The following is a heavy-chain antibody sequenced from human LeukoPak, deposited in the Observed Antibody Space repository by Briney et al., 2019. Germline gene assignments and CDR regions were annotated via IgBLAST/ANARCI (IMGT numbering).Heavy chain of an antibody. J-gene: IGHJ5*02. CDR1: GYSISSGYY. CDR2: IYHSGST. Sequence: PSETLSLTCTVSGYSISSGYYWGWIRQPPGKRLEWIGSIYHSGSTYYNPSLESRVTISVDTSKNQFSLKLSSVTAADTAVYYCARVLLWFGELVGGYNWFDPWGQGTLVTVSS. CDR3: ARVLLWFGELVGGYNWFDP. V-gene: IGHV4-38-2*02. D-gene: IGHD3-10*01.